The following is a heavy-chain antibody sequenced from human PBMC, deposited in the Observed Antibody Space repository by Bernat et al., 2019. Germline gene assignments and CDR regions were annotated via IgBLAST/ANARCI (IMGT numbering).Heavy chain of an antibody. D-gene: IGHD6-19*01. Sequence: EVQLLESGGGLVQPGGSLRLSCAASGFTFSSYAMSWVRQAPGKGLEWVSAISGSGGSTYYADSVKGRFTISRDNSKNTLYLQMNSLRAEDTAVYYCAKAIDGRSSGWYVLDYWGQGTLVTVSS. J-gene: IGHJ4*02. CDR2: ISGSGGST. V-gene: IGHV3-23*01. CDR1: GFTFSSYA. CDR3: AKAIDGRSSGWYVLDY.